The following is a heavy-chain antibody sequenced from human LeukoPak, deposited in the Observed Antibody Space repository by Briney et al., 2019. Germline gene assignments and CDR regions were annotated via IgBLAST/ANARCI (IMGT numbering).Heavy chain of an antibody. CDR3: ARASIAAAGFDY. CDR1: VFTFSSYG. D-gene: IGHD6-13*01. CDR2: MWYDGSNK. V-gene: IGHV3-33*01. Sequence: PGRSLRLSCAASVFTFSSYGMHWVRQAPGKGLEWVAVMWYDGSNKYYPDSVKGRFTISRDNSKNTLYLQMNSLRAEDTAVYYCARASIAAAGFDYWGQGTLVTVSS. J-gene: IGHJ4*02.